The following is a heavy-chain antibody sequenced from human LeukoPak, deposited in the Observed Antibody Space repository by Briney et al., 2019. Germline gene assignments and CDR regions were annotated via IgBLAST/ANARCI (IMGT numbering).Heavy chain of an antibody. Sequence: GGSLRLSCAASGFTFTIYAMSWVRQAPGKGLEWVSSISGSVGTTKYADSVKGRFTISRDNSKNTLYLQMNSLRAEDTAVYYCARDGDSRVFDYWGQGTLVTVSS. CDR2: ISGSVGTT. CDR3: ARDGDSRVFDY. V-gene: IGHV3-23*01. D-gene: IGHD3-22*01. J-gene: IGHJ4*02. CDR1: GFTFTIYA.